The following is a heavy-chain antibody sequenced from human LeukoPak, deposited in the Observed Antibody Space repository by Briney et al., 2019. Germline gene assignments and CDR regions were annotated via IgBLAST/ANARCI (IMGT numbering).Heavy chain of an antibody. D-gene: IGHD1-26*01. Sequence: GGSLRLSCVASGFSFDKFGMHWVRQAPGKGLEYVSSVRVEERGKYYTKSVRGRFSISRDNSKNTMYLQLGNLRPDDMGIYYCASLDRSEIPWGPGTLVTVSS. V-gene: IGHV3-64*01. CDR3: ASLDRSEIP. CDR1: GFSFDKFG. J-gene: IGHJ5*02. CDR2: VRVEERGK.